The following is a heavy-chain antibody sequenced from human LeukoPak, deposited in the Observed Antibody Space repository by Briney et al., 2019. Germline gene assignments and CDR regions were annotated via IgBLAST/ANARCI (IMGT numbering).Heavy chain of an antibody. CDR1: GFTFSNYA. J-gene: IGHJ4*02. V-gene: IGHV3-23*01. CDR3: ATHPGPYGANPFDS. CDR2: IIASGGSS. Sequence: GGSLRLSCAASGFTFSNYALSWVRKAPWKGLEWVATIIASGGSSDHAVSVKGRFTISRDNAKNTLYLRMNSLRAEDTALYSCATHPGPYGANPFDSWGLGTLVTVSS. D-gene: IGHD4-23*01.